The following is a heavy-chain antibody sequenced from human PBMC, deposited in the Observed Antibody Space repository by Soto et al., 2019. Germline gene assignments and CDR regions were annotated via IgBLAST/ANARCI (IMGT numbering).Heavy chain of an antibody. CDR3: AREGYGSITGTTRDLNWFDP. J-gene: IGHJ5*02. CDR1: GGSFSGYY. V-gene: IGHV4-34*01. D-gene: IGHD1-7*01. CDR2: INHSGST. Sequence: SETLSLTCAVYGGSFSGYYWSWIRQPPGKGLEWIGEINHSGSTNYNPSLKSRVTISVDTSKNQFSLKLSSVTAADTAVYYCAREGYGSITGTTRDLNWFDPWGQGTLVTVSS.